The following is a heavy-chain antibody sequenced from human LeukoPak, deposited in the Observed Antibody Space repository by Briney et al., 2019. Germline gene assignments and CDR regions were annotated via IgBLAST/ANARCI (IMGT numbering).Heavy chain of an antibody. CDR2: INTNTGNP. CDR3: ARAQGVDTAMVTTDFDY. D-gene: IGHD5-18*01. Sequence: GASVKVSCTASGYTFTSYAMNWVRQAPGQGLEWMGWINTNTGNPTYAQGFTGRFVFSLDTSVSTAYLQISSLKAEDTAVYYCARAQGVDTAMVTTDFDYWGQGTLVTVSS. CDR1: GYTFTSYA. J-gene: IGHJ4*02. V-gene: IGHV7-4-1*02.